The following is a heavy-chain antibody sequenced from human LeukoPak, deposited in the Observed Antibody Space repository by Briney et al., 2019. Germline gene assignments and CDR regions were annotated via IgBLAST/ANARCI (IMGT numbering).Heavy chain of an antibody. CDR3: AREVGADGFDY. J-gene: IGHJ4*02. CDR1: GFTVRNNY. V-gene: IGHV3-66*01. CDR2: IFSGGST. D-gene: IGHD1-26*01. Sequence: PGGSLRLSCAASGFTVRNNYMSWLRQAPGKGLEWVSIIFSGGSTYYVDSVKGRFTISRDNSKNTVYLQMNSLRAEDTAVYYCAREVGADGFDYWGQGTLVTVSS.